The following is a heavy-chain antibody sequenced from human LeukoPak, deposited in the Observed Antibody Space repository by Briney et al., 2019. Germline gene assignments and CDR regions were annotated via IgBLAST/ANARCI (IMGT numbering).Heavy chain of an antibody. J-gene: IGHJ4*02. CDR3: TRDGSVTYGRYYFDY. D-gene: IGHD1-26*01. V-gene: IGHV3-49*04. Sequence: GGSLRLSCAASGFTVSSNYMSWVRQAPGKGLEGVGFIRSKGYSGTTEYAASVKGRFTISRDDSKSIAYLQMNSLKTEDTAVYYCTRDGSVTYGRYYFDYWGQGTLVTVSS. CDR1: GFTVSSNY. CDR2: IRSKGYSGTT.